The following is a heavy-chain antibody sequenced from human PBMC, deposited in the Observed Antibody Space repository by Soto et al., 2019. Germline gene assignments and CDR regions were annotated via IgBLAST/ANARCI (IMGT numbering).Heavy chain of an antibody. CDR3: AMAARLDYYYGMDV. J-gene: IGHJ6*02. V-gene: IGHV3-23*01. CDR2: ISGSGGST. D-gene: IGHD6-6*01. CDR1: GFTFSSYA. Sequence: GGSLRLSCAASGFTFSSYAMSWVRQAPGKGLEWVSAISGSGGSTYYADSVKGRFTISRDNSKNTLYLQMNSLRAEDTAVYYCAMAARLDYYYGMDVWGQGTTVTVSS.